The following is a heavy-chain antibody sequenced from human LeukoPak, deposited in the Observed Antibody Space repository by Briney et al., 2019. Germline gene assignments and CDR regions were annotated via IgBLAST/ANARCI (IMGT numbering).Heavy chain of an antibody. J-gene: IGHJ5*02. CDR2: IIPIFGTA. Sequence: SVKVSCKASGGTFSSYAISWVRQAPGQGLEWMGGIIPIFGTANYAQKSQGRVTITTDESTSTAYMELSSLRSEDTAVYYCARAGRWLRKLKSGDWFDPWGQGTLVTVSS. V-gene: IGHV1-69*05. CDR3: ARAGRWLRKLKSGDWFDP. D-gene: IGHD5-24*01. CDR1: GGTFSSYA.